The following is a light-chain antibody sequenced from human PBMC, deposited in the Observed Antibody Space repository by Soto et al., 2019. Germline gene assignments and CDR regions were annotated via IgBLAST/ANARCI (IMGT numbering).Light chain of an antibody. CDR3: QQRSNWPIT. Sequence: EIVLTQSPATLSLSPGERATLSCRASQSVSIYLAWYQQKPGQAPRLLISDAFNRATGIPARFSGSGSGTDFTLTISSLEPEDFAVYVCQQRSNWPITFGQGTRLEIK. CDR1: QSVSIY. V-gene: IGKV3-11*01. J-gene: IGKJ5*01. CDR2: DAF.